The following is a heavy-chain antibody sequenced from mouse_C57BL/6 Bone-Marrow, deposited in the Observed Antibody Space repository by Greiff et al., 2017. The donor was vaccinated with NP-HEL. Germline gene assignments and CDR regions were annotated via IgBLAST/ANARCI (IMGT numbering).Heavy chain of an antibody. V-gene: IGHV1-52*01. CDR3: ARIYDGYYGY. Sequence: QVQLQQPGAELVRPGSSVKLSCKASGYTFTSYWMHWVKQRPIQGLEWIGNIDPSDSDTHYNQKFKDKATLTVDKSSSTAYMQLSSLTSEDSAVYYCARIYDGYYGYWGQGTTLTVSS. D-gene: IGHD2-3*01. J-gene: IGHJ2*01. CDR2: IDPSDSDT. CDR1: GYTFTSYW.